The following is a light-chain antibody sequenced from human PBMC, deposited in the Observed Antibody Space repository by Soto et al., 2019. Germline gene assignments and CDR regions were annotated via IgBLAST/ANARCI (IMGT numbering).Light chain of an antibody. Sequence: EIVLTQSPGTLSLSPGERATLSCRASQSVSSDFLAWYQQRPGQPPRILIFGASGRATGIPDRFSGSGSGTDFTLTISRLEPEDFAVYYCQQYGSLSWAFGQGTKVDIK. CDR1: QSVSSDF. V-gene: IGKV3-20*01. CDR2: GAS. J-gene: IGKJ1*01. CDR3: QQYGSLSWA.